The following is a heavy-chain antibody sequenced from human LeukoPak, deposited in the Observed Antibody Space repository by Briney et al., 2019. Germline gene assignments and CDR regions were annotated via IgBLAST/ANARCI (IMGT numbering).Heavy chain of an antibody. CDR2: INPIGSST. J-gene: IGHJ5*02. D-gene: IGHD2-15*01. CDR1: GYTFTSHY. CDR3: ARDNAVEDIEWWFDH. Sequence: GASVKVSCKASGYTFTSHYMHWVRQAPGQGLEWMGRINPIGSSTLYAQRFQGRVTMTRDMSTTTAYMELSSLRSEDTAVYYCARDNAVEDIEWWFDHWGQGTLVTVSS. V-gene: IGHV1-46*01.